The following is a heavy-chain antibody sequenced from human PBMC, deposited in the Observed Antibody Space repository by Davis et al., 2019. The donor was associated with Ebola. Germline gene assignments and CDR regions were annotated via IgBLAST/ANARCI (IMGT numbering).Heavy chain of an antibody. CDR1: GFTFRNYG. CDR2: ISSDGSNK. J-gene: IGHJ4*02. Sequence: PGGSLRLSCAASGFTFRNYGMHWVRQAPGKGLEWVAVISSDGSNKFYVDTVKGRSTISRDNSKKTRNLQMNSLRADDTAVYYCAKAGGGRGFDYWGQGTLVTVSS. CDR3: AKAGGGRGFDY. V-gene: IGHV3-30*18. D-gene: IGHD3-16*01.